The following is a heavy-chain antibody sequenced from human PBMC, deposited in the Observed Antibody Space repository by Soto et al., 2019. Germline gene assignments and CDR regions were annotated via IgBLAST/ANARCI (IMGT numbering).Heavy chain of an antibody. V-gene: IGHV3-30*03. CDR3: TRHVQTGH. CDR2: ISSDGSTK. D-gene: IGHD1-1*01. J-gene: IGHJ4*02. CDR1: GFIFTNYG. Sequence: QVQLVESGGGVVQPGRSLRVSCAASGFIFTNYGMHWVRQAPGKGPEWVAVISSDGSTKYYADSVKGRFTISRDNSKNTLYLQMDSLRAEDTAAYYCTRHVQTGHWGQGTLVTVSS.